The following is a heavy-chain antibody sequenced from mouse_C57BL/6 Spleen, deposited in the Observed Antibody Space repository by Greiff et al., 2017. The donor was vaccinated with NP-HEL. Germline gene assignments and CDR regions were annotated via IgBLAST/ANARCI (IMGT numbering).Heavy chain of an antibody. CDR1: GFSLTSYA. CDR3: ARYDYGDYYAMDY. CDR2: IWTGGGT. Sequence: VKLMESGPGLVAPSQSLSITCTVSGFSLTSYAISWVRQPPGKGLEWLGVIWTGGGTNYNSALKSRLSISKDNSKSQVFLKMNSLQTDDTARYYCARYDYGDYYAMDYWGQGTSATVSS. D-gene: IGHD2-4*01. V-gene: IGHV2-9-1*01. J-gene: IGHJ4*01.